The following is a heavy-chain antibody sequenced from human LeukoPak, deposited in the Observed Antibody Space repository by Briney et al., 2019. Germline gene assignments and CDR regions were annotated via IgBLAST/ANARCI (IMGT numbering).Heavy chain of an antibody. V-gene: IGHV4-34*01. CDR2: VSQSGGA. CDR3: AGSYGGNAVGPFDI. J-gene: IGHJ3*02. CDR1: GASFSGYH. D-gene: IGHD4-23*01. Sequence: SETLSLTCAVSGASFSGYHCSWIRQTPGKGLEWIGEVSQSGGASYNPSLKSRVTISVETYKNHVSLKLSSVTAADTAMYYCAGSYGGNAVGPFDIWGQGTMVTVSS.